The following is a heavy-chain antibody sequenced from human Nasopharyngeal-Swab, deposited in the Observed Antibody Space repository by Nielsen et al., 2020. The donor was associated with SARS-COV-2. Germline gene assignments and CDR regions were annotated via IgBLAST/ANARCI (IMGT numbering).Heavy chain of an antibody. CDR2: INTDASRT. CDR3: TRVDVHDAFDM. D-gene: IGHD3-16*01. V-gene: IGHV3-74*01. Sequence: GESLKTSCAASGFTLSNYWIHWVRQTPGKGLLWVSRINTDASRTSYADSVKGRFTISRDNAKNTVYLQMNSLRGEDTAVYYCTRVDVHDAFDMWGQGTMVTVSS. J-gene: IGHJ3*02. CDR1: GFTLSNYW.